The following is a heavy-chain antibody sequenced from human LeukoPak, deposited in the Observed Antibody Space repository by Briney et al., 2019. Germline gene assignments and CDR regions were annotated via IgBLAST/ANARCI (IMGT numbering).Heavy chain of an antibody. CDR2: ISGSGVTT. CDR3: AKGLWGAYYYGMDV. Sequence: GGSLRLSCAPSGFTFSNYAMSWVRQAPGKGLEWVSVISGSGVTTDYADSVMGRSTISRDNSKNALYLQLNSLRAEDTAIYFCAKGLWGAYYYGMDVWGQGTTVTVSS. D-gene: IGHD3-16*01. V-gene: IGHV3-23*01. CDR1: GFTFSNYA. J-gene: IGHJ6*02.